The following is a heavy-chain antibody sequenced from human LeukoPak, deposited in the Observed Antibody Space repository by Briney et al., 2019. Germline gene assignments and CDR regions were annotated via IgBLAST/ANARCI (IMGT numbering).Heavy chain of an antibody. Sequence: GGSLRLSCAASGFTFSSYAMSWVRQAPGKGLEWVSAISGSGGSTYYADSVKGRFTISRDNSKNTLYLQMDSLRAEDTAVYYCAGAFGDLWSGAVWGKGTTVTVSS. V-gene: IGHV3-23*01. CDR2: ISGSGGST. CDR3: AGAFGDLWSGAV. J-gene: IGHJ6*04. D-gene: IGHD3-3*01. CDR1: GFTFSSYA.